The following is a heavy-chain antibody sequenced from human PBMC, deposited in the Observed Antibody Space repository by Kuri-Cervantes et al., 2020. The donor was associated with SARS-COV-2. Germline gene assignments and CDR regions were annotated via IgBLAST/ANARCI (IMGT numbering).Heavy chain of an antibody. CDR2: IYYSGST. CDR3: ARVDVGVPAAILYYYYCYMDV. V-gene: IGHV4-59*08. J-gene: IGHJ6*03. Sequence: GSLRLSCTVSGGSISSHYWSWIRQPPGKGLEWIGYIYYSGSTNYNPSLKSRVTISVDTSKNQFSLKLSSVTAADTAVYYCARVDVGVPAAILYYYYCYMDVWGKGTTVTVSS. D-gene: IGHD2-2*02. CDR1: GGSISSHY.